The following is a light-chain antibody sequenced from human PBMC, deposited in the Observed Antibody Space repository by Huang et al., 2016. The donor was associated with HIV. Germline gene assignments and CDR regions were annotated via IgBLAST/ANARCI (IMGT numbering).Light chain of an antibody. Sequence: DIQMTQSPPSLSASVGDRVNITCRASQGINNYLAWYQQKPGKVPSLLIYGASTLHSGAPARFSGSGSGTDFTLTISSLQPEDFATYYCQKYDSAPFTFGPGTKVDVK. CDR1: QGINNY. CDR2: GAS. CDR3: QKYDSAPFT. V-gene: IGKV1-27*01. J-gene: IGKJ3*01.